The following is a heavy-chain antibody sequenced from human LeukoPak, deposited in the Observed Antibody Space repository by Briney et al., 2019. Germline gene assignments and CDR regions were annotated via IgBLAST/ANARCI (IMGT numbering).Heavy chain of an antibody. CDR2: ISWNSGSI. CDR1: GFTFDDYA. J-gene: IGHJ4*02. Sequence: GGSLRLSCAASGFTFDDYAMHWVRHAPGKGLEWVSGISWNSGSIGYADSVKGRFTISRDNAKNSLYLQMNSLRAEDTAVYYCAREPFWSGYFSNLHFDYWGRGALVTVSS. D-gene: IGHD3-3*01. V-gene: IGHV3-9*01. CDR3: AREPFWSGYFSNLHFDY.